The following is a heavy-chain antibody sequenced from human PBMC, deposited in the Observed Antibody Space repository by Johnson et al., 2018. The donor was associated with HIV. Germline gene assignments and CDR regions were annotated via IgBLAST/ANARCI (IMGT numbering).Heavy chain of an antibody. CDR3: ASWSWGLRWSGFDI. D-gene: IGHD4-23*01. V-gene: IGHV3-25*03. J-gene: IGHJ3*02. Sequence: VQLVESGGGLAKPAWSPRLSCAASQFTFSRYYINCVRQAPGNGLELVGQVNLNGGNTYLIDSGKDRFNTSRDNAKNTLHLQMNSLKTEDTAVYYCASWSWGLRWSGFDIWGQGTMVTVSS. CDR2: VNLNGGNT. CDR1: QFTFSRYY.